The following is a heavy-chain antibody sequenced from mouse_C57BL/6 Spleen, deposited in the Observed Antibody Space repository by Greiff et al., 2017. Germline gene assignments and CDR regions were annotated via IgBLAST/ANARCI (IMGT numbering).Heavy chain of an antibody. J-gene: IGHJ1*03. CDR1: GYTFTSYG. CDR3: ARRGGRSHWNFDV. D-gene: IGHD1-1*01. Sequence: QVQLQQSGAELARPGASVKLSCKASGYTFTSYGISWVKQRTGQGLEWIGEIYPRSGNTYYNEKFKGKATLTADKSSSTAYMELSSLTSEDSAVYYCARRGGRSHWNFDVWGTGTTVTVAS. CDR2: IYPRSGNT. V-gene: IGHV1-81*01.